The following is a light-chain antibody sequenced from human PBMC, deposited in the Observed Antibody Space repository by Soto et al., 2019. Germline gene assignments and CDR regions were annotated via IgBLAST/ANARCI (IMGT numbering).Light chain of an antibody. V-gene: IGKV1-39*01. Sequence: DIQMTQSPSSLSASLGDTVTISCRASQNIDNYLHWYQQTPGKAPKVLLYAAFVLKDGVPSRFSGSGYGTDFTLTISNLQPEDFAFYYCQQSYSSPPITFGQGTRLDIK. J-gene: IGKJ5*01. CDR2: AAF. CDR3: QQSYSSPPIT. CDR1: QNIDNY.